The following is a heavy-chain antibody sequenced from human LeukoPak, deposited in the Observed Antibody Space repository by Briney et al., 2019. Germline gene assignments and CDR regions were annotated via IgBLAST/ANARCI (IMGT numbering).Heavy chain of an antibody. CDR2: IYYSRST. D-gene: IGHD6-19*01. J-gene: IGHJ4*02. CDR1: GGSISSSSYY. CDR3: ARDRERQWLVPDY. V-gene: IGHV4-39*07. Sequence: SETLSLTCSVSGGSISSSSYYSGWIRQPPGKGLEWIGSIYYSRSTYYNPSLKRRVTISVDTSKNQISLQLTSVTRADTAVYYCARDRERQWLVPDYWGQGTLVTGSS.